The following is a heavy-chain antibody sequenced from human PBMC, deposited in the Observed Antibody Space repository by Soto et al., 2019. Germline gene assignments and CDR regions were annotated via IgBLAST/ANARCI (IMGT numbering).Heavy chain of an antibody. CDR1: GYTFTGYY. V-gene: IGHV1-2*04. CDR3: ARGLYSSSSGYYYMDV. Sequence: GASVKVSCKASGYTFTGYYMHWVGQAPGQGLEWMGWINPNSGGTNYAQKFQGWVTMTRDTSISTAYMELSRLRSDDTAVYYCARGLYSSSSGYYYMDVWGKGTTVTVSS. CDR2: INPNSGGT. J-gene: IGHJ6*03. D-gene: IGHD6-6*01.